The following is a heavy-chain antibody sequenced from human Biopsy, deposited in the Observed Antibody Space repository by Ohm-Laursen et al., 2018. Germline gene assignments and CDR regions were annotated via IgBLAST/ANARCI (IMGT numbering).Heavy chain of an antibody. CDR3: ARGSNEYGGLYFPH. D-gene: IGHD4-23*01. V-gene: IGHV4-59*11. Sequence: GTLSLTCTVSGGSFTGHYWTWIRQPPGPGLEWIGHISHTGYTSYKSSPKSRVTISLDTSRKHFTLRLTSLAAADTAVYYCARGSNEYGGLYFPHWGQGTLVTVSS. J-gene: IGHJ1*01. CDR2: ISHTGYT. CDR1: GGSFTGHY.